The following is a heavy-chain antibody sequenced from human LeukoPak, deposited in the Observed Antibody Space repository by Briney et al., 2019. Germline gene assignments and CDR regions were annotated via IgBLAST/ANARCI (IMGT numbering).Heavy chain of an antibody. CDR2: IYYSGTT. J-gene: IGHJ6*03. CDR3: ARGYHVSGRWNYYYYYMDV. D-gene: IGHD3-10*01. Sequence: SETLSLTCTVSGGSISSSSYYWGWIRQPPGKGLEWIGSIYYSGTTKYNPSLKSRVTISTDTSKKQFSLRLSSVTAADTAVYYCARGYHVSGRWNYYYYYMDVWGKGTTVTVSS. V-gene: IGHV4-39*07. CDR1: GGSISSSSYY.